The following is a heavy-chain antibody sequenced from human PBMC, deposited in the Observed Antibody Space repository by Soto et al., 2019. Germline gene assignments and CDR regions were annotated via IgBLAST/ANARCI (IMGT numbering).Heavy chain of an antibody. CDR2: IRTKAYGGTT. V-gene: IGHV3-49*03. CDR1: GFTIGDYA. CDR3: TRHMTAAPLY. D-gene: IGHD3-16*02. J-gene: IGHJ4*02. Sequence: HPGGSLRLSCTASGFTIGDYAMSWFRQAPGKGLEWVGFIRTKAYGGTTEDAASVKGRFTISRDDSKSIAYLQMSSLKTEDTAVYYCTRHMTAAPLYWGQGTLVTVSS.